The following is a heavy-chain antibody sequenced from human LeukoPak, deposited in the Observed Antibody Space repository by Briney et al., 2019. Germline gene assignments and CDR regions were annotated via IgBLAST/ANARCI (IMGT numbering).Heavy chain of an antibody. Sequence: SVKVSCKVSGYTLTELSIYWVRQAPGEGLEWMGSFDCEDRDTIYAPKFQDRFTMTVDTSTDTAYMELNSLRSEATAVYYCATRPPLIRGIIRTYFYLGMDVRGRGATVIDSS. CDR1: GYTLTELS. CDR3: ATRPPLIRGIIRTYFYLGMDV. D-gene: IGHD3-10*01. V-gene: IGHV1-24*01. J-gene: IGHJ6*02. CDR2: FDCEDRDT.